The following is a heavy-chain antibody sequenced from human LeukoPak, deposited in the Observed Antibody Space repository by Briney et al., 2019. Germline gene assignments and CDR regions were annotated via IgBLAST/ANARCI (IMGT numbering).Heavy chain of an antibody. V-gene: IGHV1-3*01. CDR2: INAANGNT. CDR3: ARGAPIRVAVAATFDP. Sequence: ASVTVSCKTSGFTFTTYTMHWVRQAPGQRLEWMGWINAANGNTQYSQKFQGRVTITRDTSASTAYMELSSLRSEDTAVYYCARGAPIRVAVAATFDPWGQGNPGHRPL. D-gene: IGHD6-19*01. CDR1: GFTFTTYT. J-gene: IGHJ5*02.